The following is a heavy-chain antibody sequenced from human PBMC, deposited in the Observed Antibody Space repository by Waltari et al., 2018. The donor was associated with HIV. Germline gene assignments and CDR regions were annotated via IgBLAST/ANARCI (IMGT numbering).Heavy chain of an antibody. J-gene: IGHJ4*02. CDR3: YGGGDAY. Sequence: EVQLVESGGGLVKPGGSLTLSCAASGFTCSNAWMRWVRQAPGKGLEWVGRIKRKSDGGTKDYTAPVKGRFTISRDDSKNTLYLQMNSLTTEDSGVYDCYGGGDAYWGRGTLVTVSS. D-gene: IGHD3-16*01. CDR2: IKRKSDGGTK. CDR1: GFTCSNAW. V-gene: IGHV3-15*01.